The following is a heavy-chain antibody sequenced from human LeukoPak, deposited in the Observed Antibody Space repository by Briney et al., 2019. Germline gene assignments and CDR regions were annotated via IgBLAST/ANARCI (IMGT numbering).Heavy chain of an antibody. CDR3: ARIRLDYSETRIDSFDI. CDR2: IYSGGST. CDR1: GGSISSANW. J-gene: IGHJ3*02. D-gene: IGHD3-22*01. V-gene: IGHV3-53*04. Sequence: PSGTLSLTCAVSGGSISSANWCSCVRQAPGKGLEWVSSIYSGGSTYYADSVKGRYTISRHNPNTLCLQMNSLKTEDTAVYYCARIRLDYSETRIDSFDIWGQGTMVTVSS.